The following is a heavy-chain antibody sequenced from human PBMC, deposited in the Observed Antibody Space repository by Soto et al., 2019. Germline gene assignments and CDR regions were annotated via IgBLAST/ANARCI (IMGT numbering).Heavy chain of an antibody. CDR3: ARGNWNYYYGFDV. D-gene: IGHD1-20*01. V-gene: IGHV3-7*01. Sequence: PGGSLRLSCAASEFTFDKYYMTWVRQAPGKGPEWVANIKPDGSGQYYVDSVKGRFTISRDNANNSLYLQMNSLRAEDTAVYFCARGNWNYYYGFDVWGQGTTVTVSS. CDR2: IKPDGSGQ. CDR1: EFTFDKYY. J-gene: IGHJ6*02.